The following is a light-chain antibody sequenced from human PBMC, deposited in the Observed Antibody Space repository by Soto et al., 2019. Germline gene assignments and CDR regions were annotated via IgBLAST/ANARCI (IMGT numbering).Light chain of an antibody. CDR1: QGVRAW. V-gene: IGKV1-12*01. J-gene: IGKJ1*01. CDR3: QQANSFPPTT. CDR2: TTS. Sequence: DIQMTQSPSSVSASVGDRVTITCRASQGVRAWVAWYQQKPGKAPKLLFSTTSTLEDGVPSRFSGSASGTEFTLTISSLQPEDFATYYCQQANSFPPTTFGQGTKVEIK.